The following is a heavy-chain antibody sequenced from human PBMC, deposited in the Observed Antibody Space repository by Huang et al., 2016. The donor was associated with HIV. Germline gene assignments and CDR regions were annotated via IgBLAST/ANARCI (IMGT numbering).Heavy chain of an antibody. Sequence: QLQLQESGPGLVKPSETLSLTCTVSGGSISSSSYYWGWIRQPPGTGLGWIGGIYYSGKAYYNPSLKSRVTISVDTAKNQFSLRLSSVTASDTAVYYCARRDIYCSDGSCSGFDYWGQGSLVTVSS. CDR3: ARRDIYCSDGSCSGFDY. D-gene: IGHD2-15*01. V-gene: IGHV4-39*01. CDR1: GGSISSSSYY. CDR2: IYYSGKA. J-gene: IGHJ4*02.